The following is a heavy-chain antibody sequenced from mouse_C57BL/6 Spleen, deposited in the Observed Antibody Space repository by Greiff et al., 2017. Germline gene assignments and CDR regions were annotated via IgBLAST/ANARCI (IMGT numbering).Heavy chain of an antibody. J-gene: IGHJ4*01. CDR3: AYDYSYAMDY. V-gene: IGHV1-74*01. CDR2: IHPSDSDT. Sequence: QVQLLQPGADLVKPGASVKVSCKASGYTFTSYWMPWVQQRPGQGLEWIGRIHPSDSDTNYNHKFKGQATLTVDKSSSTAYMQLSSLTSEASAVYYCAYDYSYAMDYWGQGTSVTVSS. D-gene: IGHD2-4*01. CDR1: GYTFTSYW.